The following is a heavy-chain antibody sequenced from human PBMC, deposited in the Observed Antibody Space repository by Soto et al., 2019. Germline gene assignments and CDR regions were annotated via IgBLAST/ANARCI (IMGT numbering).Heavy chain of an antibody. D-gene: IGHD4-17*01. Sequence: SETLSLTCTVSGGSIXSYYWSWIRQPPGKGLEWIGYIYYSGSTNYNPSLKSRVTISVDTSKNQFSLKLSSVTAADTAVYYCARASTVTTRGSRNNWFDPWGQGTLVTVSS. V-gene: IGHV4-59*08. J-gene: IGHJ5*02. CDR1: GGSIXSYY. CDR3: ARASTVTTRGSRNNWFDP. CDR2: IYYSGST.